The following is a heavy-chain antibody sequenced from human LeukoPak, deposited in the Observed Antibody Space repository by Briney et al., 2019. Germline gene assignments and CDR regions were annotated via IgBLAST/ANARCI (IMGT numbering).Heavy chain of an antibody. CDR1: GGSISSSSYY. J-gene: IGHJ4*02. CDR2: IYYSGST. CDR3: ARGGAVRGVISYFDY. V-gene: IGHV4-39*07. Sequence: PSETLSLTCTVSGGSISSSSYYWGWIRQPPGKGLEWIGSIYYSGSTYYNPSLKSRVTISVDTSENQFSLKLSSVTAADTAVYYCARGGAVRGVISYFDYWGQGTLVTVSS. D-gene: IGHD3-10*01.